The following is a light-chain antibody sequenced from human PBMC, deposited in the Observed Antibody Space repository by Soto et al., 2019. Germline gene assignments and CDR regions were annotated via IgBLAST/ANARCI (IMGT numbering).Light chain of an antibody. CDR3: QQFGSSPPWT. Sequence: EIVLTQSPGTLSLSPGERATLSCRASQSVSSSYLAWYQQKPGQAPRLLIYGAYSRATGIPDRFSGSGSGTDFTLTISRLEPEDFAVYYCQQFGSSPPWTFGQGTKVEFK. V-gene: IGKV3-20*01. CDR1: QSVSSSY. CDR2: GAY. J-gene: IGKJ1*01.